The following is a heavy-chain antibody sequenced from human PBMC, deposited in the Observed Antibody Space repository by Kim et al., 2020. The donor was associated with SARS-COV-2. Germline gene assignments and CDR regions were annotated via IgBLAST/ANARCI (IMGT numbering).Heavy chain of an antibody. CDR1: GFTFSSYS. J-gene: IGHJ5*02. D-gene: IGHD6-13*01. CDR2: ISSSSSYI. Sequence: GGSLRLSCAASGFTFSSYSMNWVRQAPGKGLEWVSSISSSSSYIYYADSVKGRFTISRDNAKNSLYLQMNSLRAEDTAVYYCARGRIAAADSNWFDPWGQGTLVTVSS. V-gene: IGHV3-21*01. CDR3: ARGRIAAADSNWFDP.